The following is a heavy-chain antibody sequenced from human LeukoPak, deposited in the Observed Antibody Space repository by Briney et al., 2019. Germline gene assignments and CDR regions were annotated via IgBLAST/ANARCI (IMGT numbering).Heavy chain of an antibody. D-gene: IGHD5-24*01. CDR1: GFTFSGYA. Sequence: TGGSLRLSCAASGFTFSGYAMSWVRQAPGKGLEWVSSISDSGGSTFYADSVKGRFTISRDNSNNTLYLQMNSLRAEDTAVYYCAKRDAHYWGQGTLVTVSS. V-gene: IGHV3-23*01. CDR2: ISDSGGST. J-gene: IGHJ4*02. CDR3: AKRDAHY.